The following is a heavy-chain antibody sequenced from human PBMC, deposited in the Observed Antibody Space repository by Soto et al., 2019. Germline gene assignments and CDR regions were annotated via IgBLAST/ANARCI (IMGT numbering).Heavy chain of an antibody. CDR3: AKDRRVSKSCYYYYGMGV. D-gene: IGHD3-10*01. V-gene: IGHV3-23*01. Sequence: EVQLLESGGGLVQPGGSLRLSCAASGFTFSSYAMSWVRQAPGKGPEWVSALSGSGGSTYYADYVKGRFTISRDNSKNTLYLEMNSLRAEDTAVYYCAKDRRVSKSCYYYYGMGVWGQGTTVTVFS. CDR1: GFTFSSYA. J-gene: IGHJ6*01. CDR2: LSGSGGST.